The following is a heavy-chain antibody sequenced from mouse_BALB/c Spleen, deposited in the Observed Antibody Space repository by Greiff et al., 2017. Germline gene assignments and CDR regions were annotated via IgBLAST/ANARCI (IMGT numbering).Heavy chain of an antibody. J-gene: IGHJ4*01. CDR3: ARDGNYHYYAMDY. Sequence: EVQLVESGPGLVKPSQSLSLTCSVTGYSITSGYYWNWIRQFPGNKLEWIGYISYDGSNNYNPSLKNRISITRDTSKNQFFLKLNSVTTEDTATYYCARDGNYHYYAMDYWGQGTSVTVSS. V-gene: IGHV3-6*02. CDR1: GYSITSGYY. D-gene: IGHD2-1*01. CDR2: ISYDGSN.